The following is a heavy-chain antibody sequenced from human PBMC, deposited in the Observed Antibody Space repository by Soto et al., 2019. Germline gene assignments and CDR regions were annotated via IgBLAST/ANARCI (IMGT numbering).Heavy chain of an antibody. D-gene: IGHD6-13*01. CDR3: ARDFGIAAAGTSFQH. V-gene: IGHV1-2*04. CDR2: INPNSGGT. J-gene: IGHJ1*01. Sequence: GASVKVSCKASGYTFTGYYMHWVRQAPGQGLEWMGWINPNSGGTNYAQKFQGWVTMTRDTSISTAYMELSRLRSDDTAVYYCARDFGIAAAGTSFQHWGQGTLVTVSS. CDR1: GYTFTGYY.